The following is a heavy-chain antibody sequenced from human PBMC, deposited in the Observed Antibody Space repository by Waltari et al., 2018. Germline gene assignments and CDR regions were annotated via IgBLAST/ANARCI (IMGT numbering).Heavy chain of an antibody. D-gene: IGHD1-26*01. CDR3: ARVNSGTPNWFDP. CDR1: GFTFSSSS. Sequence: EVQLVESGGGLVTPGGSLRLSGGGPGFTFSSSSLSWVSEAPGKGRDCVSSITSAGSYAYYGDSVKGRFTISRDNAQNSLSLQMHSLRVEDSAIYYCARVNSGTPNWFDPWGQGTLVSVSS. CDR2: ITSAGSYA. J-gene: IGHJ5*02. V-gene: IGHV3-21*02.